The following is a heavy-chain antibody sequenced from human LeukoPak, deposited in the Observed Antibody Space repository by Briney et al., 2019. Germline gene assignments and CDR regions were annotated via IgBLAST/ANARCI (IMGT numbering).Heavy chain of an antibody. J-gene: IGHJ4*02. CDR1: GFTFSSYW. Sequence: PGGSLRLSCAASGFTFSSYWMHWVRQAPGKGLVWVSCINTDGSSTNYADSVKGRFTISRDNAKNTLYLQMNSLRAEDTAVYYCAGDRGYSYGFDYWGQGTLVTVSS. V-gene: IGHV3-74*01. D-gene: IGHD5-18*01. CDR2: INTDGSST. CDR3: AGDRGYSYGFDY.